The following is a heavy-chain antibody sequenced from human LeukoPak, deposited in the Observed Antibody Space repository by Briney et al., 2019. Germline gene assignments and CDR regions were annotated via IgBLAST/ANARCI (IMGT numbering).Heavy chain of an antibody. V-gene: IGHV4-34*01. J-gene: IGHJ4*02. D-gene: IGHD2-2*01. CDR2: INHSGST. CDR3: ARGQIGEVLIYLYCSSTSCSYVYFDY. CDR1: GGSFSGYY. Sequence: SETLSLTCAVYGGSFSGYYWSWIRQPPGKGLEWIGEINHSGSTNYNPSLKSRVTISVDTSKNQFSLKLSSVTAADTAVYYCARGQIGEVLIYLYCSSTSCSYVYFDYWGQGTLVTVSS.